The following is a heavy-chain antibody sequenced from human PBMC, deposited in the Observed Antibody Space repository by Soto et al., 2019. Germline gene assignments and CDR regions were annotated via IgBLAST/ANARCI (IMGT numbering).Heavy chain of an antibody. CDR2: INPNTGDT. CDR1: GYTFTGYN. V-gene: IGHV1-2*02. J-gene: IGHJ6*02. CDR3: ARDRVDYYDSKTIYYYYRMDV. D-gene: IGHD3-22*01. Sequence: ASVKVCCKASGYTFTGYNIHWVRQAPGQGLEYIGWINPNTGDTNYAQKFQGRVTMTGVTSISTAYLELSRLTSDDTAVYHCARDRVDYYDSKTIYYYYRMDVWGQGTTVTVSS.